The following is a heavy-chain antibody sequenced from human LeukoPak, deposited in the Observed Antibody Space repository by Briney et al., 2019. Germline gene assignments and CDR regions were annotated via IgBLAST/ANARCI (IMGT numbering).Heavy chain of an antibody. Sequence: PSETLSLTCTVSGGSISSYYWSWIRQPPGKGLEWIGYIYYSGSTNYNPSLKSRVTISVDTSKNQFSLKLSSVTAADTAVYYCASAGARWLQFDYWGQGTLVTVSS. CDR3: ASAGARWLQFDY. D-gene: IGHD5-24*01. V-gene: IGHV4-59*08. J-gene: IGHJ4*02. CDR2: IYYSGST. CDR1: GGSISSYY.